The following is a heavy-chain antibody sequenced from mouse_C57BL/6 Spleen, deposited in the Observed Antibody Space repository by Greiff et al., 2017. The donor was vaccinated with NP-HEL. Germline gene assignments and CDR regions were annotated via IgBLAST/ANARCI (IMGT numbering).Heavy chain of an antibody. D-gene: IGHD1-1*01. CDR2: ISNGGGST. V-gene: IGHV5-12*01. Sequence: EVQRVESGGGLVQPGGSLKLSCAASGFTFSDYYMYWVRQTPEKRLEWVAYISNGGGSTYYPDTVKGRFTISRDNAKNTLYLQMSRLKSEDTAMYYCARLTTVVPYFDYWGQGTTLTVSS. CDR1: GFTFSDYY. CDR3: ARLTTVVPYFDY. J-gene: IGHJ2*01.